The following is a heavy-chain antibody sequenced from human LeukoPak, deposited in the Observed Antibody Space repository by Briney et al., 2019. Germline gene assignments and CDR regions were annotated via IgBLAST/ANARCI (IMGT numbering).Heavy chain of an antibody. CDR3: ARDHDSSFMFDY. D-gene: IGHD3-22*01. CDR1: GYSIRSGNY. V-gene: IGHV4-38-2*02. J-gene: IGHJ4*02. Sequence: PSETLSLTCGVSGYSIRSGNYWGWIRQPPGKGLEWIGSIYHSGTTYHNSSLESRVTISVDTSKNQFSLKLNSVTAADTAVYYCARDHDSSFMFDYWGQGALVTVSS. CDR2: IYHSGTT.